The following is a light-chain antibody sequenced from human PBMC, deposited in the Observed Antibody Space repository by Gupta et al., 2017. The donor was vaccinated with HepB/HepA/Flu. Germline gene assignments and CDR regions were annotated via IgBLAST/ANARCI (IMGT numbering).Light chain of an antibody. V-gene: IGKV3-15*01. Sequence: EIVMTQSQATLSVSPGERATRSCSASQSVSSNLAWYQQKPGQAPRLLIYGASTRATGIPARFSGSGSGTEFTLTISSLQSEDFAVYYCQQYNNWPITFGQGTRLEIK. CDR3: QQYNNWPIT. CDR1: QSVSSN. CDR2: GAS. J-gene: IGKJ5*01.